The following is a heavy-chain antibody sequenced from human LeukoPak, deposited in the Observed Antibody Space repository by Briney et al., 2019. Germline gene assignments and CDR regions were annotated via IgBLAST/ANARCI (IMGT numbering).Heavy chain of an antibody. J-gene: IGHJ3*02. CDR1: GGSISSSSYY. V-gene: IGHV4-39*01. CDR3: ARQGLRIDAFDI. Sequence: SETLSLTCTVSGGSISSSSYYWGWIRQPPGKGLEWIGSIYYSGSTYYNPSLKSRVTISVDTSKNQFSLKLSSVTAADTAVYYCARQGLRIDAFDIWGQGTMVTVSS. CDR2: IYYSGST. D-gene: IGHD2-15*01.